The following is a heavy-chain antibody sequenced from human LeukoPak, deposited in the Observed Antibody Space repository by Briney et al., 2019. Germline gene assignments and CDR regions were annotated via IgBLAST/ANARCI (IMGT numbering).Heavy chain of an antibody. V-gene: IGHV3-21*01. CDR3: ARAVSGSTTPFDY. D-gene: IGHD3-10*01. Sequence: GGSLRLSCAASGFTFSSYSMNWVRQAPGKGLEWVSSISSSSSYIYYADSVKGRFTISRDNAKNSLYLQMNSLRAEDTAVYYCARAVSGSTTPFDYWGQGTLVTVSS. CDR1: GFTFSSYS. CDR2: ISSSSSYI. J-gene: IGHJ4*02.